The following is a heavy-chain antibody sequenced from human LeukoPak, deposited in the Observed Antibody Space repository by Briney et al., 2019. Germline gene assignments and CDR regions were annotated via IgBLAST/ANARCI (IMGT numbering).Heavy chain of an antibody. J-gene: IGHJ4*02. CDR1: GFSFSTYG. CDR2: IRYDGSQN. V-gene: IGHV3-30*02. D-gene: IGHD1-26*01. Sequence: PGGSLSLSCAASGFSFSTYGMHWVRQAPGKGLEWVAIIRYDGSQNHLTDSVKGRFTVSRDDSRSTLYLQMDSLTVEDTAVYYCVKAVVGRISNFDFWGQGTLVTVSS. CDR3: VKAVVGRISNFDF.